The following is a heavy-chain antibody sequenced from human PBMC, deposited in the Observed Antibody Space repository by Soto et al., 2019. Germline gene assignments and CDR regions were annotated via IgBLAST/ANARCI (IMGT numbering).Heavy chain of an antibody. CDR1: GFSLSTSGVS. CDR2: IYWDDDK. D-gene: IGHD1-26*01. J-gene: IGHJ4*02. V-gene: IGHV2-5*02. CDR3: AHSALQTGDFDY. Sequence: QITLKESGPTLVKPTQPLTLTCTFSGFSLSTSGVSVGWIRQPPGKALEWLALIYWDDDKRYSPSLKSRLTIXKXXSKNQVVLTMTNMDPVDTATYYCAHSALQTGDFDYWGQGTLVTVSS.